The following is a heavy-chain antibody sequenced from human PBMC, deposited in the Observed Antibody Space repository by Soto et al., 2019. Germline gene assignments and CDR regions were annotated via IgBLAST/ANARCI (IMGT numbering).Heavy chain of an antibody. V-gene: IGHV5-51*03. CDR1: GYSFVSYW. Sequence: EVQLVQSGAEVKKPGESLKISCKGSGYSFVSYWIAWVRQKPGKGLEWMGTIYPADSDTRYSPSFQGQVTISVDLSIRTAYLQWSSLRASDTAMYICARGRHPCSSTTCSRWFDPWGQGTLVTVSS. CDR2: IYPADSDT. J-gene: IGHJ5*02. CDR3: ARGRHPCSSTTCSRWFDP. D-gene: IGHD2-2*01.